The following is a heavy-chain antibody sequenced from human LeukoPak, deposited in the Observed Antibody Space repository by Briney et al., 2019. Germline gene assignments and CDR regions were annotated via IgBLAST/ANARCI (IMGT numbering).Heavy chain of an antibody. J-gene: IGHJ4*02. CDR3: AKNTYYDSSGEIDY. CDR2: IDITGKDT. CDR1: GIALRNCA. D-gene: IGHD3-22*01. Sequence: GGSLRLSCSISGIALRNCAMSWVRQAPGKGLEWASSIDITGKDTHYADSVKGRFTISRDTSKNTLYLQMNSLRAEDTAVYYCAKNTYYDSSGEIDYWGQGTLVTVSS. V-gene: IGHV3-23*05.